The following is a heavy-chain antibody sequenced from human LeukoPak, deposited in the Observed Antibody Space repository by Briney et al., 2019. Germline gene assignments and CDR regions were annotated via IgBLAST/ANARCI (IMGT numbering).Heavy chain of an antibody. CDR2: INTYNGNT. D-gene: IGHD6-19*01. CDR1: GYTFTSYG. J-gene: IGHJ4*02. Sequence: GASVKVSCKASGYTFTSYGFSWVRQAPGQGLEWMGWINTYNGNTNYAQELQGRVTMTTDTSTSTAFMELRSLRSDDTAVYFCARDTLPLEYSSGWVFFDYWGQGTLITVSS. CDR3: ARDTLPLEYSSGWVFFDY. V-gene: IGHV1-18*01.